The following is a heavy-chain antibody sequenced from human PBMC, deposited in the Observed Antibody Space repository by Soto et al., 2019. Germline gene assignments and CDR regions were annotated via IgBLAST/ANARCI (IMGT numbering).Heavy chain of an antibody. D-gene: IGHD3-22*01. CDR2: ISYDVSNK. CDR1: GFTFSSYA. Sequence: PGGSLRLSCAASGFTFSSYAMHWVRQAPGKGLEWVAVISYDVSNKYYADSVKGRFTISRDNSKNTLYLQMNSLRAEDRAVYYCARDQQGMTLIVVVIGCFQHSGQSSLASDSS. V-gene: IGHV3-30-3*01. CDR3: ARDQQGMTLIVVVIGCFQH. J-gene: IGHJ1*01.